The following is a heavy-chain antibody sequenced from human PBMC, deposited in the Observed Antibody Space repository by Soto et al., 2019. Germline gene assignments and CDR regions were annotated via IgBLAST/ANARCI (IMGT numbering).Heavy chain of an antibody. CDR2: INGDGSIT. CDR1: GFTFSSYW. CDR3: TRDPYVLRFLEWLPPGGEYAMDV. V-gene: IGHV3-74*01. J-gene: IGHJ6*01. D-gene: IGHD3-3*01. Sequence: EVQLVESGGGLVQPGGSLRLSCAASGFTFSSYWMHWVRQAPGEGLVWVSRINGDGSITTYADSVKGRFSISRDNAKNSLYLQMNSLRAEDTAVYYCTRDPYVLRFLEWLPPGGEYAMDVW.